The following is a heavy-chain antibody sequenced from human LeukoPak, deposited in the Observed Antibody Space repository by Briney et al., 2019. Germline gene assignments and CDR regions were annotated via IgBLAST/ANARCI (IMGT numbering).Heavy chain of an antibody. Sequence: GGSLRLSCAASGXTFRTYGMNWVRQAPGKGLEWVAIISYDGSNEDYADSVKGRFTISRDNSKNTLYLQMNSLRAEDSAVYYCAKSRVRGVYYFNYWGQGTLVTVSS. CDR1: GXTFRTYG. V-gene: IGHV3-30*18. CDR3: AKSRVRGVYYFNY. D-gene: IGHD3-10*02. CDR2: ISYDGSNE. J-gene: IGHJ4*02.